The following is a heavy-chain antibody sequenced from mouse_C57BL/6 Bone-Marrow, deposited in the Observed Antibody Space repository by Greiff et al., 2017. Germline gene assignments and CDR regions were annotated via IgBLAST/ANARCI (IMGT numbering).Heavy chain of an antibody. D-gene: IGHD2-2*01. CDR2: IYPRSGNT. CDR1: GYTFTSYG. CDR3: ARSGGLPYAMDY. V-gene: IGHV1-81*01. J-gene: IGHJ4*01. Sequence: QVQLQQSGAELARPGASVKLSCKASGYTFTSYGISWVKQRTGPGLEWIGEIYPRSGNTYYNEKFKGKATLTADKSSSTAYLELRSLTSEDSAVYFCARSGGLPYAMDYWGQGTSVTVSS.